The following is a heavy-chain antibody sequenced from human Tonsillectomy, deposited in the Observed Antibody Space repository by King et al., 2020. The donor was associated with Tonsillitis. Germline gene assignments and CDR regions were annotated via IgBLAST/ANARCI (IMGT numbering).Heavy chain of an antibody. J-gene: IGHJ4*02. CDR2: ISAYNGKT. D-gene: IGHD3-22*01. CDR1: GYTFTSYG. Sequence: QLVQSGAEVKKPGASVKVSCKASGYTFTSYGFSWVRQAPGQGLEWRGWISAYNGKTNYAQKLQGRVTMTTDTATSTAYMELRRLRSDDTAVYYCAREDYYDSSGGFDYWGQGTLVTVSS. CDR3: AREDYYDSSGGFDY. V-gene: IGHV1-18*01.